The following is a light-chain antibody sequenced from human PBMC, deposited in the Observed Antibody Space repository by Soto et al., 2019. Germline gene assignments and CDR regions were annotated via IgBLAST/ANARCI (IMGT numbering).Light chain of an antibody. CDR3: NSYTTLSNRV. V-gene: IGLV2-14*01. Sequence: QSSLTQPASVSGTPGQSINISGTGTSTDIGAYNYVSWYQQHPGKAPKLLIYEVTNRPSGVSNRFSGSKSGNTASLTISGLQAEDEANYYCNSYTTLSNRVFGTGTKVTVL. J-gene: IGLJ1*01. CDR2: EVT. CDR1: STDIGAYNY.